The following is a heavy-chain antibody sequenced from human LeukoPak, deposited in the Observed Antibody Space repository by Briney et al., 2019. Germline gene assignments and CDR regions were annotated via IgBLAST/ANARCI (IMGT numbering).Heavy chain of an antibody. V-gene: IGHV4-4*08. CDR3: SRGYGQLDY. CDR2: IYISGTS. Sequence: SETLSLTCTVSGGSISSHYWTWIRQPPGKGLEWIGNIYISGTSNYNPSLKSRVTMSVDKSKNHFFLKLSSVTAADTAVYYCSRGYGQLDYWGQGTLVTVSS. D-gene: IGHD6-13*01. J-gene: IGHJ4*02. CDR1: GGSISSHY.